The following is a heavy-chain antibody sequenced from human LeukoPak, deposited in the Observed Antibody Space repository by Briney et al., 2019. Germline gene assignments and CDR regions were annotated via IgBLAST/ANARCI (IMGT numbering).Heavy chain of an antibody. Sequence: GGSLRLSCAASGFTFSSYAMSWVRQAPGKGLEWVSAISGSGGSTYYADSVKGRFTFSRDNSKNTLYLQMNSLRAEDTAVYYCAKVSTVTTGGYFDYWGQGTLLTVPS. CDR1: GFTFSSYA. CDR2: ISGSGGST. CDR3: AKVSTVTTGGYFDY. J-gene: IGHJ4*02. D-gene: IGHD4-17*01. V-gene: IGHV3-23*01.